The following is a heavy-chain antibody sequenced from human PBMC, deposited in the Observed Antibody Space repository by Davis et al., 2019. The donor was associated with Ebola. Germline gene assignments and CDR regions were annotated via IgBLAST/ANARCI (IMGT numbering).Heavy chain of an antibody. CDR1: GDSISSRNW. D-gene: IGHD1-26*01. V-gene: IGHV4-4*02. CDR2: IYHGGNT. CDR3: ARDNIVEATAFDH. J-gene: IGHJ4*02. Sequence: SETLSLTCTVSGDSISSRNWWSWVRQSPGKGLEWIGEIYHGGNTNYNPSLKSRVSMSVDMSKNQFSLSLTSVTAADTGVYYCARDNIVEATAFDHWGQGTLVTVSS.